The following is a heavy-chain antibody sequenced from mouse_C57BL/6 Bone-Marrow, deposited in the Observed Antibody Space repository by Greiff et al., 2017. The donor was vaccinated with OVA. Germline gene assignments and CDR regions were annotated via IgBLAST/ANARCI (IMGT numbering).Heavy chain of an antibody. CDR3: TTLTVVA. V-gene: IGHV14-4*01. Sequence: EVKLMESGAELVRPGASVKLSCTASGFNIKDDYMHWVKQRPEQGLEWIGWIDPENGDTEYASKFQGKATITADTSSNTAYLQLSILTSEDTAVYYCTTLTVVARGQGTLVTVSA. J-gene: IGHJ3*01. D-gene: IGHD1-1*01. CDR1: GFNIKDDY. CDR2: IDPENGDT.